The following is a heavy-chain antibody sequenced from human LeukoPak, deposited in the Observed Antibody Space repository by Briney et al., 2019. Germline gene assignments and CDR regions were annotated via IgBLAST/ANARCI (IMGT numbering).Heavy chain of an antibody. D-gene: IGHD3-16*01. V-gene: IGHV3-23*01. CDR2: ISGSGGST. Sequence: PGGSLRLSCAASGFTFSSYAMSWVRQAPGKGLEWVSAISGSGGSTYYADSVKGRFTISRDNSKNTLYLQMNSLRAEDAAVYYCAKDRGGRTYFDYWGQGTLVTVSS. CDR3: AKDRGGRTYFDY. CDR1: GFTFSSYA. J-gene: IGHJ4*02.